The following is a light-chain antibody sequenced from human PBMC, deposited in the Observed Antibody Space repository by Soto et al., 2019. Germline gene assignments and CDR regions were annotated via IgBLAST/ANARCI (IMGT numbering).Light chain of an antibody. Sequence: EVVLTQSPATMSLYPEEGATLSCMPSQSVSTYLGWYQQKPGQAPRLLIFEASKRATGIPDRISGSGSGTEFTLTINSLQSADFALYYCQQYNEWPALTFGGGTKVDIK. J-gene: IGKJ4*01. CDR3: QQYNEWPALT. V-gene: IGKV3-11*01. CDR1: QSVSTY. CDR2: EAS.